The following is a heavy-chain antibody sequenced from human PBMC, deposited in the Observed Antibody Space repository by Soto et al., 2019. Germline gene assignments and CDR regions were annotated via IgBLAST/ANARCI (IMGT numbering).Heavy chain of an antibody. Sequence: QVHLVESVGGVVPPGKSLRLSCAASGFTFSTYGMHWVRQAPGKGLEWVAAIWYDGVNRYYADSVKGRFTISRDNSNYTLYLQMHSLRVEDTAVYYGARDGLSGYYFDLWGRGTLVTVSS. J-gene: IGHJ2*01. V-gene: IGHV3-33*01. CDR2: IWYDGVNR. D-gene: IGHD3-22*01. CDR3: ARDGLSGYYFDL. CDR1: GFTFSTYG.